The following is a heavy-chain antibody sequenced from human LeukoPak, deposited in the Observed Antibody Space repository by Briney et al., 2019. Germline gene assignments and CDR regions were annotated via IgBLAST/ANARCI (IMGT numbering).Heavy chain of an antibody. D-gene: IGHD3-22*01. CDR1: GGSFSGYY. J-gene: IGHJ4*02. CDR2: INHSGST. Sequence: SSETLSLTCAVYGGSFSGYYWSWIRQPPGKGLEWIGEINHSGSTNYNPSLKSRVTISVDTPKNQFSLKLSSVTAADTAVYYCARDRTGYYNYFDYWGQGTLVTVSS. CDR3: ARDRTGYYNYFDY. V-gene: IGHV4-34*01.